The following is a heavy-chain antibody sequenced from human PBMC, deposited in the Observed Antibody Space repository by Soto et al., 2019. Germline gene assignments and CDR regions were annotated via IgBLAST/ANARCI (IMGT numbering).Heavy chain of an antibody. CDR3: AKGPVVAPFDY. CDR2: IKQDGSEK. D-gene: IGHD2-15*01. Sequence: PGGSLRLSCAASGFTFSSYWMSWVRQAPGKGLEWVANIKQDGSEKYYVDSVKGRFTISRDNTKNSLYLQMNSLRAEDTAVYYCAKGPVVAPFDYWGQGTLVTVSS. CDR1: GFTFSSYW. J-gene: IGHJ4*02. V-gene: IGHV3-7*03.